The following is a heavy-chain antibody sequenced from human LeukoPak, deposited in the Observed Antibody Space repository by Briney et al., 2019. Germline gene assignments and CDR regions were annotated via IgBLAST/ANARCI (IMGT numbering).Heavy chain of an antibody. CDR1: GFTVSSYW. D-gene: IGHD2-15*01. CDR2: ISSDGTST. J-gene: IGHJ4*02. V-gene: IGHV3-74*01. CDR3: AGDLGYCSGGNCL. Sequence: GGSLRLSFAASGFTVSSYWMHWVRQAPGKGLVWVSRISSDGTSTSYADSVKGRFTISRDNAKNTLYLQMNSLRAEDTAVYYCAGDLGYCSGGNCLWGQGTLVTVSS.